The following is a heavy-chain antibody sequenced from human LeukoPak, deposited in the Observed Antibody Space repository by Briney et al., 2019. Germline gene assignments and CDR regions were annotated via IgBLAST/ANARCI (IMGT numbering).Heavy chain of an antibody. Sequence: GGSLTLSCSASGFTFCCYTMMWLRPAPGKGVVWLSSLCCSSTYIYYADTVKGRFTISRDNTKNTLYLQMNSLGAEDTAVYYCAKDLWSYYYGSVDYWGQGTLVTVSS. CDR1: GFTFCCYT. CDR2: LCCSSTYI. D-gene: IGHD3-10*01. J-gene: IGHJ4*02. CDR3: AKDLWSYYYGSVDY. V-gene: IGHV3-21*04.